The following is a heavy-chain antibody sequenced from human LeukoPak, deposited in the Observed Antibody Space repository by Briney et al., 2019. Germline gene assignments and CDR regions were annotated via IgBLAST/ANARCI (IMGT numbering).Heavy chain of an antibody. D-gene: IGHD6-13*01. J-gene: IGHJ5*02. CDR2: ISSSGNT. CDR1: GGSISSGSYF. CDR3: ARDRGGSSSRYWFDP. Sequence: SETLSLTCAVSGGSISSGSYFWTWIRQPAGKGLEWIGRISSSGNTNYNPSLRSRVTISVDTSENQFSLKLSSVTAADTAVYYCARDRGGSSSRYWFDPWGQGTLVTVSS. V-gene: IGHV4-61*02.